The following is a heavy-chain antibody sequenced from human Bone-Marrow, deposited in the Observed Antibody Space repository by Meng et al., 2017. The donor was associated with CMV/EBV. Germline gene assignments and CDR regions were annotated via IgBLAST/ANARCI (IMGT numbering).Heavy chain of an antibody. CDR2: ISAYNGNT. CDR3: ASHGSMQPNYAMDV. V-gene: IGHV1-18*01. Sequence: ASAKVFCKASGYTFPSYAISWVRQAPGQGLEWMGWISAYNGNTKFAQNLQGRVTMTRDTSTSTAYMELRSLRSDDTAVYYCASHGSMQPNYAMDVWGQGTTVTVSS. D-gene: IGHD6-13*01. CDR1: GYTFPSYA. J-gene: IGHJ6*02.